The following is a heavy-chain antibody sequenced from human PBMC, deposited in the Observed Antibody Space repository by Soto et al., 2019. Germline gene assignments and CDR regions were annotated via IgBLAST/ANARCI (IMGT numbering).Heavy chain of an antibody. CDR1: GYTFTSYA. Sequence: QVQLVQSGAEVKKPGASVKVSCKASGYTFTSYAMHWVRQAPGQRLEWMGWINAGNGNTKYSQKFQGRVTITRDTSESTAYMELSSLRSEDTAVYYCARDQKYYYGSGSSALSYYYYCYLDVWGKGTTVTVSS. D-gene: IGHD3-10*01. CDR3: ARDQKYYYGSGSSALSYYYYCYLDV. J-gene: IGHJ6*03. CDR2: INAGNGNT. V-gene: IGHV1-3*01.